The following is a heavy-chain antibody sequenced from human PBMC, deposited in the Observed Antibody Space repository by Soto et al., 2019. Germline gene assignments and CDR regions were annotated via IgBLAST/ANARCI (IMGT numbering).Heavy chain of an antibody. CDR2: IYHSGST. J-gene: IGHJ4*02. Sequence: QLPLQESGSGLVKPSQTLSLTCAVSGGSISSGGYSWTWIRQPPGKGLEWIGYIYHSGSTYYNPSLKSRVTISVDRSKNQFSLKLSSVTAADTAVYYCARGPAFGRWGQGTLVTVSS. D-gene: IGHD3-3*01. V-gene: IGHV4-30-2*01. CDR1: GGSISSGGYS. CDR3: ARGPAFGR.